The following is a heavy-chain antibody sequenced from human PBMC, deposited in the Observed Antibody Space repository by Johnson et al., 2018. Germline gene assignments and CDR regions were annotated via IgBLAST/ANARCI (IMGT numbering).Heavy chain of an antibody. J-gene: IGHJ6*02. CDR1: VGSISSYY. V-gene: IGHV4-59*01. CDR2: IYYSGST. D-gene: IGHD3-16*01. CDR3: AGDPARWFGGMDV. Sequence: QVQLQESGPGLVKPSETLSLTCTVSVGSISSYYWSWIRQPPGKGLEWIGYIYYSGSTNYNPSLKSRVTISVDTSKNQFSLKLSSVTAADPAVYYCAGDPARWFGGMDVWGQGTTVTVSS.